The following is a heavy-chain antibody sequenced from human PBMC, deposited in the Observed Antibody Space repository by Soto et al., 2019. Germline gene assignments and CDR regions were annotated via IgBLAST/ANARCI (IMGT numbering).Heavy chain of an antibody. D-gene: IGHD2-21*01. CDR3: ARVSIVVVNTYPGDYYGMDV. V-gene: IGHV3-48*03. CDR2: ISSSGSTI. Sequence: PGGSLRLSCAASGFTFSSYEMNWVRQAPGKGLEWVSYISSSGSTIYYADSVKGRFTISRDNAKNSLYLQMNGLRAEDTAVYYCARVSIVVVNTYPGDYYGMDVWGQGTTVTVSS. CDR1: GFTFSSYE. J-gene: IGHJ6*02.